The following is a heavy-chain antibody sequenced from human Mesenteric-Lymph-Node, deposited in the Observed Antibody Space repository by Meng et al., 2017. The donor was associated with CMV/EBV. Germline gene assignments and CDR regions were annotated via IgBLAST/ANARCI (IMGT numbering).Heavy chain of an antibody. CDR2: ISSSGSTI. V-gene: IGHV3-11*01. CDR3: ARDQATLINDAGLGYFRLDP. Sequence: GGSLRLSCAASGFTFSDYYMSWIRQAPGKGLEWVSYISSSGSTIYYADSVKGRFTISRDNAKNSLYLQMNSLRAEDTAVYYCARDQATLINDAGLGYFRLDPWGQGARVTVSS. CDR1: GFTFSDYY. D-gene: IGHD3-9*01. J-gene: IGHJ5*02.